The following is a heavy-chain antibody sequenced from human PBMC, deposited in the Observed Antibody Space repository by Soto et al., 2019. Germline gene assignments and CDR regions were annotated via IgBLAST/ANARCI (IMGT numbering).Heavy chain of an antibody. Sequence: GSLSLSCAASGFAFSSYAMSWVRQAPGKGLEWVSVAGPSGSSTYYADSVKGRFTISRDNAKNSLYLQMNSLRGEDTALYYCATGGSYYILWGQGTLVTVSA. V-gene: IGHV3-23*01. CDR1: GFAFSSYA. J-gene: IGHJ4*02. D-gene: IGHD1-26*01. CDR3: ATGGSYYIL. CDR2: AGPSGSST.